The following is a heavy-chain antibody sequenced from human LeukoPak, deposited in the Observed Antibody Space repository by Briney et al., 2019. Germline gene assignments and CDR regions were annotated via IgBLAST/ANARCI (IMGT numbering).Heavy chain of an antibody. D-gene: IGHD6-6*01. V-gene: IGHV3-23*01. Sequence: GGSLRLSCAASGCTFSSYAMSWVRQAPGKGLEWVSAISGSGGSTYYADSVKGRFTISRDNSKNTLYLQMNSLRAEDTAVYYCAKHPGPYSNSLMDVWGQGTTVTVSS. CDR3: AKHPGPYSNSLMDV. J-gene: IGHJ6*02. CDR2: ISGSGGST. CDR1: GCTFSSYA.